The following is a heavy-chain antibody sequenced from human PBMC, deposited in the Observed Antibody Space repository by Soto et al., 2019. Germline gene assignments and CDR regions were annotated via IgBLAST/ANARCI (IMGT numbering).Heavy chain of an antibody. D-gene: IGHD2-2*01. CDR1: GFTFRAYW. CDR2: IKQDGSDK. J-gene: IGHJ4*02. Sequence: EVQLVESGGGLVQPGGSLRLSCAASGFTFRAYWMSWVRQAPGKGLEWVANIKQDGSDKKYVDSVKGRFTISRDNAKNSLYLQMNSLRAEDTAVYYCARYCSSDRCEKGLWDYWGQGTLVTVSS. V-gene: IGHV3-7*01. CDR3: ARYCSSDRCEKGLWDY.